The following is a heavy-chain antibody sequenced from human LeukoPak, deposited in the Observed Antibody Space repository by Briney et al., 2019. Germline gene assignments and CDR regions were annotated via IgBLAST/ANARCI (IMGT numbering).Heavy chain of an antibody. Sequence: ASVKVSCKASGYSFTSYYIHWVRQAPGQGLEWMGIINPSGGSTSYAQKFQGRVIMTRDTSTSTVYMDLSSLRSEDTAVYYCATVGSSTDDYYFDYWGQGTLVTVSS. D-gene: IGHD2-2*01. V-gene: IGHV1-46*01. CDR1: GYSFTSYY. CDR3: ATVGSSTDDYYFDY. CDR2: INPSGGST. J-gene: IGHJ4*02.